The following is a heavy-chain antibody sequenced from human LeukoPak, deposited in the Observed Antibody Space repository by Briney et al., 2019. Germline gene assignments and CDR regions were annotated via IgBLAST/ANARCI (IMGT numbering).Heavy chain of an antibody. CDR2: IKQDGSEK. V-gene: IGHV3-7*01. CDR3: ASPPRRSGIDY. D-gene: IGHD1-26*01. J-gene: IGHJ4*02. Sequence: GGSLRLSCAASGFTFSSYWMSWVRQAPGKGLEWVANIKQDGSEKYYVDSVKGRFTISRDNAKNSLYVQMNSLRAEDTAVYYCASPPRRSGIDYWGQGTLVTVSS. CDR1: GFTFSSYW.